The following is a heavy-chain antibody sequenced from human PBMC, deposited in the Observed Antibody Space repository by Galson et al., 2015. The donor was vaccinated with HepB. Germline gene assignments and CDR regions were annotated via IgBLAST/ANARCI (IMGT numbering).Heavy chain of an antibody. V-gene: IGHV3-7*03. Sequence: SLRLSCAASGFTFSSYWMSWVRQAPGKGLEWVANIKQDGSEKYYVDSVKGRFTISRDNAKNSLYLQMNSLRAEDTAVYYCARDDSPYCSSTSCYYYYYYGMDVWGQGTTVTVSS. CDR3: ARDDSPYCSSTSCYYYYYYGMDV. D-gene: IGHD2-2*01. CDR1: GFTFSSYW. CDR2: IKQDGSEK. J-gene: IGHJ6*02.